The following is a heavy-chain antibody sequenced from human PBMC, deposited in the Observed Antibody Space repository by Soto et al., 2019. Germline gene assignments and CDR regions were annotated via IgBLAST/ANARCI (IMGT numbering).Heavy chain of an antibody. V-gene: IGHV4-30-4*01. J-gene: IGHJ4*02. Sequence: NPSETLSLTCTVSGGSVNSYGYYWTWIRQSPGKGLEWIGSMYYSGDTYHNPSLKSRVSLSVDTSNDQLSLNLTSVTAADTAVYFCVGNYDIILDYWGLGTLVTVSS. CDR3: VGNYDIILDY. D-gene: IGHD3-22*01. CDR2: MYYSGDT. CDR1: GGSVNSYGYY.